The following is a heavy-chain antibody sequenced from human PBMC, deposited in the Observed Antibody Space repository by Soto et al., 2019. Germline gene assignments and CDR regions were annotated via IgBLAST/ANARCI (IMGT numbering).Heavy chain of an antibody. CDR3: AKARDQQWVRLPFDY. CDR2: FSATSENT. V-gene: IGHV3-23*01. CDR1: GFFFSSYT. D-gene: IGHD6-19*01. Sequence: EVQLLGSGGGLVQPGGSLRLSCVGSGFFFSSYTMTWVRQAPGEGLEWVSSFSATSENTYYADSVSGRFTISRDNSKNTLFLQMNSLTAEDTAMYYCAKARDQQWVRLPFDYWGQGILVIVSS. J-gene: IGHJ4*02.